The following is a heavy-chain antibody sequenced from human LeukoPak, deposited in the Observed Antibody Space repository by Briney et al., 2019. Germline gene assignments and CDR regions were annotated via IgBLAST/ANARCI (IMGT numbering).Heavy chain of an antibody. D-gene: IGHD2-21*01. CDR1: RSTFITRG. Sequence: GGSLRLSCAASRSTFITRGMTWLRQAPGKGLEWVSTISGGGSKTYYADSVKGRFTISRDNSKKTLYLQMNSLRLEDTAVYYCAQNGPSDCSGHKLVYFDYWGQGTLVTVSP. CDR2: ISGGGSKT. CDR3: AQNGPSDCSGHKLVYFDY. J-gene: IGHJ4*01. V-gene: IGHV3-23*01.